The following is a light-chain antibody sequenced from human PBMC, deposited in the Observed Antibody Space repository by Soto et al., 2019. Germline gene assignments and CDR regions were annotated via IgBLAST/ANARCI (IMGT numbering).Light chain of an antibody. CDR1: NIGSKN. CDR3: QVWDSSTVV. Sequence: SYELTQPLSVSVALGQTARITRAGNNIGSKNVHWYQQKPGQAPVLVIFSDSNRPSGIPERFSGSNSGNTATLTITKAQAGDEAEYYCQVWDSSTVVFGGGTKLTVL. CDR2: SDS. V-gene: IGLV3-9*01. J-gene: IGLJ2*01.